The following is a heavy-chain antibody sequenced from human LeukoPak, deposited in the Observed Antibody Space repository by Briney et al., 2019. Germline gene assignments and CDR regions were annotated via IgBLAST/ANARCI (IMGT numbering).Heavy chain of an antibody. CDR2: IYPSGST. CDR3: ARLTYYDGSGSYYFDSFDV. CDR1: GYSISSGYY. Sequence: SETLSLTCAVSGYSISSGYYWGWIRQAPGKGLEWIVSIYPSGSTSHNPSLKSRGTISVDTSKNQFSLKLISVTAADTAVYYCARLTYYDGSGSYYFDSFDVWGQGTMVTVSS. J-gene: IGHJ3*01. V-gene: IGHV4-38-2*01. D-gene: IGHD3-10*01.